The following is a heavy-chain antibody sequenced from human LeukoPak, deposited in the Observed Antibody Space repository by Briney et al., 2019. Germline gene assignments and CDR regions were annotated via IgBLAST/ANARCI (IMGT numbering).Heavy chain of an antibody. J-gene: IGHJ4*02. CDR2: IKQDETVT. D-gene: IGHD5-18*01. CDR3: ARGGYSYGI. CDR1: GFTFSSFW. V-gene: IGHV3-7*05. Sequence: GGSLRLSCAASGFTFSSFWMSWVPQAPGKGLEWVANIKQDETVTYYVDSVKGRFTISRDNAKNSLYLQMNSLRAEDTAVYYCARGGYSYGIWGQGTLVTVSS.